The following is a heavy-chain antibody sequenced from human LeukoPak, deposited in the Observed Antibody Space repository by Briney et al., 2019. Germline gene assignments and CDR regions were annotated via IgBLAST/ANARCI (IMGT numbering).Heavy chain of an antibody. V-gene: IGHV4-30-2*01. CDR2: IYHSGST. D-gene: IGHD2-15*01. J-gene: IGHJ4*02. CDR3: ARVSCSGGSCYKERYYFDY. Sequence: SETLSLTCAVSGGSISSGGYSWSWIRQPPGKGLEWIGYIYHSGSTYYNPSLKSRVTISVDRSKNQFSLKLSSVTAADTAVYYCARVSCSGGSCYKERYYFDYWGQGTLVTVSS. CDR1: GGSISSGGYS.